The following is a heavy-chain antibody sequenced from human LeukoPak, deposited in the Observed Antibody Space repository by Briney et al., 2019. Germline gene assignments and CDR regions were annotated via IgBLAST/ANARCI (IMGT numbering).Heavy chain of an antibody. J-gene: IGHJ4*02. V-gene: IGHV1-46*01. Sequence: ASVTVSCKASGYTFTSYYIHWVRQAPGQGLEWMGIINPSGGSTSYAQKFQARVTMTRDTSTRTVYMELSSLRSEDTAVYYCARKPFGLGGLDYWGQGTLVTVSS. CDR2: INPSGGST. CDR1: GYTFTSYY. CDR3: ARKPFGLGGLDY. D-gene: IGHD3-16*01.